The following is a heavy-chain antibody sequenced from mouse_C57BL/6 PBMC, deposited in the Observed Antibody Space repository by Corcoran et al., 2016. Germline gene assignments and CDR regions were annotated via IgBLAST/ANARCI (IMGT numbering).Heavy chain of an antibody. J-gene: IGHJ4*01. V-gene: IGHV1-75*01. CDR3: ASIYDYAIDY. CDR1: GYTFTDYY. D-gene: IGHD1-1*01. Sequence: QVKLQKSGPELVKPGASVKISCKASGYTFTDYYINWVKQRPGQRLEWIGWIVPGSGSTYYNEKFKGKATLTVDKSSSTAYMLLSSLTSEDSAVYFCASIYDYAIDYWGQGTSVTVSS. CDR2: IVPGSGST.